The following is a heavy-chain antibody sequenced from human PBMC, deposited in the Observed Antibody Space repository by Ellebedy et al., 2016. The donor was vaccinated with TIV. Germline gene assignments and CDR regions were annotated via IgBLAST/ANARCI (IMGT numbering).Heavy chain of an antibody. V-gene: IGHV1-18*01. CDR3: ARGLTTMISHRYGMDV. CDR2: ITVYKGET. Sequence: AASVKVSCKASNYTFLSYDISWVRQAPGQGLEWLGWITVYKGETNYAQKFQGRVTLTTDISTDTAYMEMKSLRFDDTAVYYCARGLTTMISHRYGMDVWGQGTTVIVSS. J-gene: IGHJ6*02. D-gene: IGHD1/OR15-1a*01. CDR1: NYTFLSYD.